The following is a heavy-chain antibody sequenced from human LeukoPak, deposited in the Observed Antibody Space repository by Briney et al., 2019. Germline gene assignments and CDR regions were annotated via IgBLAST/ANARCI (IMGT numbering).Heavy chain of an antibody. CDR2: INHSGST. D-gene: IGHD3-3*01. CDR1: GGSISSSSYY. CDR3: ARGRLEWLFGYYYYYMDV. V-gene: IGHV4-39*07. Sequence: RPSETLSLTCTVSGGSISSSSYYWGWIRQPPGKGLEWIGEINHSGSTNYNPSLKSRVTISVDTSKNQFSLKLSSVTAADTAVYYCARGRLEWLFGYYYYYMDVWGKGTTVTVSS. J-gene: IGHJ6*03.